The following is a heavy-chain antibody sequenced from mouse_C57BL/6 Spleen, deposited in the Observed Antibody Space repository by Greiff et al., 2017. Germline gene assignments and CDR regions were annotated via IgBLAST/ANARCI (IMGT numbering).Heavy chain of an antibody. J-gene: IGHJ3*01. CDR1: GYAFSSSW. V-gene: IGHV1-82*01. CDR3: AREDYGYDRGGWFAY. Sequence: QVQLKQSGPELVKPGASVKISCKASGYAFSSSWMNWVKQRPGKGLEWIGRIYPGDGDTNYNGKFKGKATLTADKSSSTAYMQLSSLTSEDSAVYFCAREDYGYDRGGWFAYWGQGTLVTVSA. CDR2: IYPGDGDT. D-gene: IGHD2-2*01.